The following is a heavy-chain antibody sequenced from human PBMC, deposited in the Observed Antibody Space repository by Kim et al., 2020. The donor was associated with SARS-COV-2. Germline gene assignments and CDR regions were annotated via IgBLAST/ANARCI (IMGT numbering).Heavy chain of an antibody. J-gene: IGHJ6*02. Sequence: GGSLRLSCAASQFIFSSYGMHWVRQAPGRGLEWVAFISYNGSTKYYADSVKGRFTISRDNSKNTLYLQMNSLRPDDTAVFYCAKEVDFWSGYEDVWGQGTTVIVSS. D-gene: IGHD3-3*01. CDR3: AKEVDFWSGYEDV. CDR1: QFIFSSYG. CDR2: ISYNGSTK. V-gene: IGHV3-30*18.